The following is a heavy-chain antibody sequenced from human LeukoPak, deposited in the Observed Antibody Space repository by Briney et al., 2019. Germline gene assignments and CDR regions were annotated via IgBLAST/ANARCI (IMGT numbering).Heavy chain of an antibody. CDR2: IYTSGST. J-gene: IGHJ4*02. Sequence: SETLSLTCTVSGGSISSYYWSWIRQPAGKGLEWIGRIYTSGSTNYNPSLKSRVTMSVDTSKNQFSLKLSSVTAADTAVYYCARDRIAAAGTVFDYWGRGTLVTVSS. CDR1: GGSISSYY. D-gene: IGHD6-13*01. V-gene: IGHV4-4*07. CDR3: ARDRIAAAGTVFDY.